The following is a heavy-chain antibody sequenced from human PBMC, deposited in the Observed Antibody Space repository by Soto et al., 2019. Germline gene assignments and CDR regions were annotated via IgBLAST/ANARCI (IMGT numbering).Heavy chain of an antibody. CDR2: IDPSDSQT. CDR3: ARQIYDSDTGPNFQYYFDS. J-gene: IGHJ4*02. D-gene: IGHD3-22*01. CDR1: GYSFAGYW. V-gene: IGHV5-10-1*01. Sequence: ESMKISCKGSGYSFAGYWITWVRQKPGKGLEWMGRIDPSDSQTYYSPSFRGHVTISVTKSITTVFLQWSSLRASDTAMYYCARQIYDSDTGPNFQYYFDSWGQGTPVTVSS.